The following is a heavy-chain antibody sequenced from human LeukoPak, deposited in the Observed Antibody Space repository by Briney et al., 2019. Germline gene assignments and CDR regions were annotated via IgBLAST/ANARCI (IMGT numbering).Heavy chain of an antibody. CDR1: GATISSGSYY. CDR3: ARDGQQLVRGDWFDT. J-gene: IGHJ5*02. D-gene: IGHD6-13*01. Sequence: SETLSLTCSVSGATISSGSYYWVCIRQPPGKGLECIGSIYYSGSTYYNPSLKSRVTMSIDTSKNQFSLKLNSVTAADTAVYHCARDGQQLVRGDWFDTWGQGTLVTVSS. CDR2: IYYSGST. V-gene: IGHV4-39*07.